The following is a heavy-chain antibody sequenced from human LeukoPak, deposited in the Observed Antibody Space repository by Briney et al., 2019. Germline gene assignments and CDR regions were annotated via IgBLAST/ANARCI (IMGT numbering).Heavy chain of an antibody. V-gene: IGHV4-34*01. CDR2: INHSGST. D-gene: IGHD6-13*01. CDR1: GGSFSGYY. J-gene: IGHJ4*02. Sequence: PSETLPLTCAVYGGSFSGYYWSWIRQPPGKGLEWIGEINHSGSTNYNPSLKSRVTISVDTSKNQFSLKLSSVTAADTAVYYCARGGGRRYSSSWYVVDYWGQGTLVTVSS. CDR3: ARGGGRRYSSSWYVVDY.